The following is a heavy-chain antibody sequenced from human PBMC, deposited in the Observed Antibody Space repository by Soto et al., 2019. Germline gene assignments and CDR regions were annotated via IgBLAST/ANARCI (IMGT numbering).Heavy chain of an antibody. D-gene: IGHD1-26*01. CDR1: GYTFTSYG. CDR2: ISAYNGNT. V-gene: IGHV1-18*01. CDR3: ARDRNSGSYYGIFDY. J-gene: IGHJ4*02. Sequence: ASVKVSCKASGYTFTSYGISWVRQAPGQGLEWMGWISAYNGNTNYAQKLQGRVTMTTDTSTSTAYMELRSLRSDDTAVYYCARDRNSGSYYGIFDYWGQGTLVTVSS.